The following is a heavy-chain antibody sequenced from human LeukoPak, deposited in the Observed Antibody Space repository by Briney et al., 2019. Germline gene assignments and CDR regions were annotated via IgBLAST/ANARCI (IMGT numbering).Heavy chain of an antibody. CDR1: GYSFTSYW. CDR3: ARTAKGTASGVWYFDL. J-gene: IGHJ2*01. D-gene: IGHD2-8*01. Sequence: GESLKISCKGSGYSFTSYWISWVRQMPGKGLEWMGRIDPSDSYTNYSPSFQGHVTISTDKSISAAYLQWSSLKASDSAMYFCARTAKGTASGVWYFDLWGRGTLVTVSS. V-gene: IGHV5-10-1*01. CDR2: IDPSDSYT.